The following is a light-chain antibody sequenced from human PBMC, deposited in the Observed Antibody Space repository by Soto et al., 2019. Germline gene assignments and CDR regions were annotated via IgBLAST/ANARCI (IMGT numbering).Light chain of an antibody. CDR3: QQSYSTLIT. V-gene: IGKV1-39*01. J-gene: IGKJ5*01. Sequence: DIQMTQSPSSLSASVGDRVTITCRASQSISSYLNWYQQKPGKAPKLLIYAASSLQRGVPSSFSGSGSGTDFTLTISSLQPEDFATYYCQQSYSTLITFGQGTRLEIK. CDR1: QSISSY. CDR2: AAS.